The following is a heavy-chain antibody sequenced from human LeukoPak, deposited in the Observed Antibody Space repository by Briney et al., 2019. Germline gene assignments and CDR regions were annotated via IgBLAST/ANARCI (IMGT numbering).Heavy chain of an antibody. CDR1: GFTFEDYA. D-gene: IGHD6-13*01. CDR3: AKALIAAAGSPLDY. CDR2: ISWNSGSI. J-gene: IGHJ4*02. V-gene: IGHV3-9*01. Sequence: GGSLRLSCAASGFTFEDYAMHWVRQAPGKGLEWVSGISWNSGSIGYADSVKGRFTISRDNAKNSLYLQMNSLRAEDTALYYCAKALIAAAGSPLDYWGQGTLVTVSS.